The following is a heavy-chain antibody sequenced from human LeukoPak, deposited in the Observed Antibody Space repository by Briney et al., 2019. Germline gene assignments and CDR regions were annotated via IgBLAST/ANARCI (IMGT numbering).Heavy chain of an antibody. J-gene: IGHJ4*02. CDR2: IRYDGSNK. Sequence: PGGSLRLSCAASGFTSSSYGMHWVRQAPGKGLEWVAFIRYDGSNKYYADSVKGRFTISRDNSKNTLYLQMNSLRAEDTAVYYCANSPYDFWSGYPDYWGQGALVTVSS. CDR3: ANSPYDFWSGYPDY. V-gene: IGHV3-30*02. D-gene: IGHD3-3*01. CDR1: GFTSSSYG.